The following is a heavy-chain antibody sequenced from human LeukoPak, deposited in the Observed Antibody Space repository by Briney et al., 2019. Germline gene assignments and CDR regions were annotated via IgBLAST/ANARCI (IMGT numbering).Heavy chain of an antibody. V-gene: IGHV3-23*01. D-gene: IGHD3-3*01. CDR2: ISGSGGST. CDR1: GFTFSSYA. CDR3: AKFHGVTIFGVVTHFDY. Sequence: PGGSLRLSCAASGFTFSSYAMSWVRQAPGKGLEWVSAISGSGGSTYYADSVKGRFTISRDNFKNTLYLQMNSLRAEDTAVYYCAKFHGVTIFGVVTHFDYWGQGTLVTVSS. J-gene: IGHJ4*02.